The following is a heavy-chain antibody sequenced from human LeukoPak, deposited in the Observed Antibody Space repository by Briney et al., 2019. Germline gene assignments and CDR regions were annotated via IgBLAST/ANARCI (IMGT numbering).Heavy chain of an antibody. Sequence: GRTLTLSCAASGFTFSSYGMHWVRQAPGKGLQWVAAIWYDGSIQYYADSVKGRFTISRDNSKNTLYLQMNSLRDEDTAVYYCVRDGGKGGNSDYWGQGTLVTVSS. CDR1: GFTFSSYG. CDR2: IWYDGSIQ. D-gene: IGHD2-15*01. V-gene: IGHV3-33*01. CDR3: VRDGGKGGNSDY. J-gene: IGHJ4*02.